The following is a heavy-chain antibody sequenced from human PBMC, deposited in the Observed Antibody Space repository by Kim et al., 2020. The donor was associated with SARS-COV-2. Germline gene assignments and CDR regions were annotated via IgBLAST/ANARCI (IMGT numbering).Heavy chain of an antibody. J-gene: IGHJ5*02. Sequence: ASVKVSCKASGYTFTSYAMNWVRQAPGQGLEWMGWINTNTGNPTYAQGFTGRFVFSLDTSVSTAYLQISSQKAEDTAVYYCARVLEMATTSLWFDPWGQRTLVTVSS. D-gene: IGHD3-3*01. CDR1: GYTFTSYA. V-gene: IGHV7-4-1*02. CDR2: INTNTGNP. CDR3: ARVLEMATTSLWFDP.